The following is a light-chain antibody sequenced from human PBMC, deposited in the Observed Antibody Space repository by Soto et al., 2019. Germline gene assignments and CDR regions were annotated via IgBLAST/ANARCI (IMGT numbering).Light chain of an antibody. V-gene: IGLV2-14*01. CDR1: FSDIGGYNF. Sequence: QSALTQPASVSGSPGQSITISCTGTFSDIGGYNFVSWYQQHPGNAPKLMIYEVNNRPSGVSNRFSGSKSGNTASLTISGLQGEDEADYYCASYTRTTTLVFGGGTKLTVL. J-gene: IGLJ2*01. CDR2: EVN. CDR3: ASYTRTTTLV.